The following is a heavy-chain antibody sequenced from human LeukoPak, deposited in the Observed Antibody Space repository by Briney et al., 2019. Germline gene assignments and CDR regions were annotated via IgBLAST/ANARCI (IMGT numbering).Heavy chain of an antibody. CDR2: INRDGSST. CDR3: AKYYGSGSQNWFDP. Sequence: PGGSLRLSCAASGFTFSSHWMHWVRQAPGKGLVWVSHINRDGSSTSYADSVKGRFTISRDSAKNTLYLQMNSLRAEDTAVYYCAKYYGSGSQNWFDPWGQGTLVTVSS. J-gene: IGHJ5*02. CDR1: GFTFSSHW. V-gene: IGHV3-74*01. D-gene: IGHD3-10*01.